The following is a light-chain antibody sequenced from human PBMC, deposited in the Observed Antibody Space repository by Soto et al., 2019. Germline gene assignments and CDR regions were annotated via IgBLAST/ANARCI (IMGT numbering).Light chain of an antibody. Sequence: DIQMTQSPSTLSASVGDRVTITCRASQSSSSWLAWYQQKPGKAPKLLIYDASSLEIGVPSRFSGSGSGTEFTLTISSLQPYDFSTYYCQQYKSYSQTFGQGTKVDI. CDR2: DAS. V-gene: IGKV1-5*01. CDR3: QQYKSYSQT. CDR1: QSSSSW. J-gene: IGKJ1*01.